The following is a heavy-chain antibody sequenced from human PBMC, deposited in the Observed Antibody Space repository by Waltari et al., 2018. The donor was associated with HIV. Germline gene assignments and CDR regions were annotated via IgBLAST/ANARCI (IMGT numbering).Heavy chain of an antibody. CDR1: GGSFSGYY. V-gene: IGHV4-34*01. Sequence: QVHLQQWGAGLLKPSETLSLTCAIYGGSFSGYYWSWIRQAPEKGLEWIGEISHSGSTNYNPSLKSRVTMSLDTSKNQFSLKLSSVTAADTAVYYCGRKDDYYDDNRYTLLFDSWGQGTLVTVSS. CDR2: ISHSGST. J-gene: IGHJ4*02. CDR3: GRKDDYYDDNRYTLLFDS. D-gene: IGHD3-16*01.